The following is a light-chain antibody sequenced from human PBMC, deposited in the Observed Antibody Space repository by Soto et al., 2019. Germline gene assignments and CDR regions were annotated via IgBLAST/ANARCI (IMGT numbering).Light chain of an antibody. J-gene: IGKJ1*01. CDR2: AAS. V-gene: IGKV1-39*01. Sequence: DIQMTQSPSSLSASVGDRVTITCRASQSISSYLNWYQQKPGKAPKLLIYAASSVQSGVSSRFSGSGAGTDVSHTISSLRPEDFAAYYCQQSYSTPASPFGQRTMAVI. CDR1: QSISSY. CDR3: QQSYSTPASP.